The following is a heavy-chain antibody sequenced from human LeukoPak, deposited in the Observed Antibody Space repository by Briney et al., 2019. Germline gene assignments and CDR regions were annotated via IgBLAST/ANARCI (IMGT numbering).Heavy chain of an antibody. V-gene: IGHV3-33*01. Sequence: PGGSLRLSCAASGFTFSSYGMHWVRQAPGKGLEWVAVIWYDGSNKYYADSVKGRFTISRDNSKNTLYLQMNSLRAEDTAVYYCAIEGEYYYDSSGYYGFDYWGQGTLVTVSS. CDR3: AIEGEYYYDSSGYYGFDY. D-gene: IGHD3-22*01. CDR1: GFTFSSYG. J-gene: IGHJ4*02. CDR2: IWYDGSNK.